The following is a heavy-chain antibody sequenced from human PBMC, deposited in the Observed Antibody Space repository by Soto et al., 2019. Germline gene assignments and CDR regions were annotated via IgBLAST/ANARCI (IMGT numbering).Heavy chain of an antibody. CDR2: IYHSGST. J-gene: IGHJ5*02. Sequence: PSETLSLTRAVSGGSISSGGYSWSWIRQPPGKGLGWIGYIYHSGSTYYNPSLKSRVTISVDRSKNQFSLKLSSVTAADTAVYYCARDRVQLTVTAWWFDPWGQGTLVTVSS. CDR1: GGSISSGGYS. D-gene: IGHD4-4*01. V-gene: IGHV4-30-2*01. CDR3: ARDRVQLTVTAWWFDP.